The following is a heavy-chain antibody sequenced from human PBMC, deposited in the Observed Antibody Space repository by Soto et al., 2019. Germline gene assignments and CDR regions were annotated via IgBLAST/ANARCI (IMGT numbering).Heavy chain of an antibody. CDR1: GGSFSGYY. V-gene: IGHV4-34*01. J-gene: IGHJ4*02. CDR2: INHSGST. Sequence: PSETMSLTCAVYGGSFSGYYWSWIRQPPGKGLEWIGEINHSGSTNYNPSLKSRVTISVDTSKNQFSLKLSSVTAADTAVYYCAASSSWRKGVDYWGQGTLVTVSS. D-gene: IGHD6-13*01. CDR3: AASSSWRKGVDY.